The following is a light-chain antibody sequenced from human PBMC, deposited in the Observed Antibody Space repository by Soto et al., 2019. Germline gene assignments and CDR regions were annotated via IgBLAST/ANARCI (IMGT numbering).Light chain of an antibody. CDR1: SSDVGSYNL. CDR2: EGS. Sequence: QSALTQSASVSGSPGQSITISCTGTSSDVGSYNLVSWYQQHPGKAPKLMIYEGSTRPSGVSNRFSGSKSGNTASLTISGLQAEDEADYYCCSYAGSTTFVVFGGGTKVTVL. J-gene: IGLJ2*01. V-gene: IGLV2-23*03. CDR3: CSYAGSTTFVV.